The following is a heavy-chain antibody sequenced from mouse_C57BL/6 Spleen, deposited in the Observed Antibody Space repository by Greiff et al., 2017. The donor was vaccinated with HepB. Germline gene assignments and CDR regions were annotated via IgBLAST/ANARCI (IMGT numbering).Heavy chain of an antibody. CDR3: ARYSSY. CDR1: GYTFTSYW. J-gene: IGHJ3*01. Sequence: LVESGAELVKPGASVKLSCKASGYTFTSYWMQWVKQRPGQGLEWIGEIDPSDSYTNYNQKFKGKATLTVDTSSSTAYMQLSSLTSEDSAVYYCARYSSYWGQGTLVTVSA. CDR2: IDPSDSYT. D-gene: IGHD1-1*01. V-gene: IGHV1-50*01.